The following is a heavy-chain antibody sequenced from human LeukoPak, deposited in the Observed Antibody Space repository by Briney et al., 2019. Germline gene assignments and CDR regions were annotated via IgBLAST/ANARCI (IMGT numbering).Heavy chain of an antibody. CDR3: ARCTFGGVGYYLDY. J-gene: IGHJ4*02. Sequence: SETLSLTCTVSGGSISSYYWSWIRQPPGKGLEWIGYIYYSGSTNYNPSLKSRVTISVDTSKNQFSLKPSSVTAADTAVYYCARCTFGGVGYYLDYWGQGTLVTVSS. V-gene: IGHV4-59*08. CDR1: GGSISSYY. D-gene: IGHD3-16*01. CDR2: IYYSGST.